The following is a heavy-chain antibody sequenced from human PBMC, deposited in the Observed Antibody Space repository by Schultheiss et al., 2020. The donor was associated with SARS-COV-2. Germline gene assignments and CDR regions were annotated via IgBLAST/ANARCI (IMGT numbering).Heavy chain of an antibody. V-gene: IGHV1-18*01. CDR1: GYTFTSYG. D-gene: IGHD4-17*01. CDR2: INPNSGGT. J-gene: IGHJ6*02. CDR3: ARLRRDYYYYYGMDV. Sequence: ASVKVSCKASGYTFTSYGISWVRQAPGQGLEWMGWINPNSGGTNYAQKFQGRVTITRDTSASTAYMELSSLRSEDTAVYYCARLRRDYYYYYGMDVWGQGTTVTVSS.